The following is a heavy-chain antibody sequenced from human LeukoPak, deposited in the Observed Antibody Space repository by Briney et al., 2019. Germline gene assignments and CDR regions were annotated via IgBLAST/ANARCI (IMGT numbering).Heavy chain of an antibody. D-gene: IGHD3-22*01. Sequence: PGGSLRLSCAASGFTFSSYEMNWVRQAPGKGLEWVSYISSSGSTIYYADSVKGRFTISRDNAKNSLYLQMNSLRAEDTAVYYCAREWAYYYDSSPDAFDIWGQGTMVTVSS. J-gene: IGHJ3*02. CDR1: GFTFSSYE. CDR3: AREWAYYYDSSPDAFDI. CDR2: ISSSGSTI. V-gene: IGHV3-48*03.